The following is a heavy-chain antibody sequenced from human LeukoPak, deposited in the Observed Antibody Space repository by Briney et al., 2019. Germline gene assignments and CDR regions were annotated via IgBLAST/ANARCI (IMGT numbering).Heavy chain of an antibody. CDR1: GGSISSYY. CDR3: PRHWSYCGGDCYSGGIDY. J-gene: IGHJ4*02. V-gene: IGHV4-59*08. D-gene: IGHD2-21*02. Sequence: SETLSLTCTVSGGSISSYYWSWIRQPPGKGLEWIGYIYYSGSTNYNPSLKSRVTISVDTSKNQFSLKLSSVTAAATAVYYCPRHWSYCGGDCYSGGIDYWGQGTLVTVSS. CDR2: IYYSGST.